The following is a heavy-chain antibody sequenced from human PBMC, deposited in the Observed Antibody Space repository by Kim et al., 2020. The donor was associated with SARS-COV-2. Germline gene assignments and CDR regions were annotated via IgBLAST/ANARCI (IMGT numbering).Heavy chain of an antibody. CDR3: ASLRRRGVGFD. Sequence: SETLSLTCTVSGGSISSYYWSWIRQPPGKGLEWIGYIYYSGSTNYNPSLKSRVTISVDTSKNQFSLKLSSVTAADTAVYYCASLRRRGVGFDWGQGTLVTVSS. V-gene: IGHV4-59*01. D-gene: IGHD3-10*01. CDR1: GGSISSYY. J-gene: IGHJ4*02. CDR2: IYYSGST.